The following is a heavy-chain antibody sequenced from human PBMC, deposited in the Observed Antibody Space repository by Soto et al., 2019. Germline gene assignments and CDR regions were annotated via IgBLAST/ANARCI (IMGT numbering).Heavy chain of an antibody. V-gene: IGHV3-23*01. CDR1: GFTFSAYA. CDR3: ATRPTTVTTRDFDY. Sequence: EVQLLESGGGLVQPGGSLRLSCAFSGFTFSAYAMTWVRQGPGKGLEWVSAISDSGDKTYYADSVKGRFTISRDNSKNTLFLQMNSLRADETAAYYCATRPTTVTTRDFDYWGQGTLVTVSS. CDR2: ISDSGDKT. D-gene: IGHD4-17*01. J-gene: IGHJ4*02.